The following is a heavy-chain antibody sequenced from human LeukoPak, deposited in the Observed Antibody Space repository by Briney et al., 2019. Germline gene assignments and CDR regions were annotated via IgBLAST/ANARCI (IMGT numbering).Heavy chain of an antibody. CDR3: ARGGGYYPLDY. D-gene: IGHD3-22*01. CDR2: IYYSGST. J-gene: IGHJ4*02. V-gene: IGHV4-61*01. CDR1: GGSVSSDSYF. Sequence: SETLSLTCTVSGGSVSSDSYFWTWIRQPPGKGLEWIGCIYYSGSTNYNPSLKSRVTISVDTSKNQFSLNLSSVTAADTAVYYCARGGGYYPLDYWGQGILVTVSS.